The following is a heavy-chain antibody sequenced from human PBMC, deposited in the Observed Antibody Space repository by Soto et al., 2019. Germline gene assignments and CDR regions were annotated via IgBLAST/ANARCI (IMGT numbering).Heavy chain of an antibody. Sequence: QVQLVESEGGVVQPGRSLRLSCAASGFTFSSYGMHWVRQAPGKGLEWVAVISYDGSNKYYADSVKGRFTISRDNSKNTLYLQMNSLRAEDTAVYYCAKVGYVWGSYRKGWFDPWGQGTLVTVSS. CDR2: ISYDGSNK. D-gene: IGHD3-16*02. CDR3: AKVGYVWGSYRKGWFDP. V-gene: IGHV3-30*18. J-gene: IGHJ5*02. CDR1: GFTFSSYG.